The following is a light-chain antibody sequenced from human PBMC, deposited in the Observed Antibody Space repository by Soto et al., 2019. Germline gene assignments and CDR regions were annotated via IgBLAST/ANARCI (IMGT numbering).Light chain of an antibody. Sequence: QSALTQPASVSGSPGQSITISCTGTSSDVGGYNYVSWYQQHPGKAPKLMIYEVSNRPSGVSNRFSGSKSGNTASLTISGRQAEDEADYYCSSYTSSSPNYVFVPGNKVIVL. CDR3: SSYTSSSPNYV. J-gene: IGLJ1*01. V-gene: IGLV2-14*01. CDR1: SSDVGGYNY. CDR2: EVS.